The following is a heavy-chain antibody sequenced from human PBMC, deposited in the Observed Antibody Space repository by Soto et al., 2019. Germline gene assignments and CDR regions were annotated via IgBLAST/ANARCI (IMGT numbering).Heavy chain of an antibody. V-gene: IGHV1-2*02. Sequence: ASVKVSCKASGYTFSDYYIHWVRQAPGQGLEWMGWINPNSGGTKYAPKFQGGVTMTRNTSINTAYMELSSLRSDDTAVYYCAGGPRESGEWLLFDYWGQGALVTVSS. J-gene: IGHJ4*02. D-gene: IGHD3-3*01. CDR2: INPNSGGT. CDR3: AGGPRESGEWLLFDY. CDR1: GYTFSDYY.